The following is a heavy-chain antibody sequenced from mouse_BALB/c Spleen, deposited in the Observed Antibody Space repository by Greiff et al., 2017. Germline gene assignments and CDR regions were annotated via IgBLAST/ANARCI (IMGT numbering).Heavy chain of an antibody. J-gene: IGHJ3*01. CDR3: ASRLHRPFAY. V-gene: IGHV1-7*01. D-gene: IGHD2-4*01. CDR1: GYTFTSYW. Sequence: QVQLQQSGAELAKPGASVKLSCKASGYTFTSYWMHWVKQRPGQGLEWIGYINPSTGYTEYNQKFKGKATLTADKSSSTAYMQLSSLTSEDSAGYYCASRLHRPFAYWGQGTLVTVSA. CDR2: INPSTGYT.